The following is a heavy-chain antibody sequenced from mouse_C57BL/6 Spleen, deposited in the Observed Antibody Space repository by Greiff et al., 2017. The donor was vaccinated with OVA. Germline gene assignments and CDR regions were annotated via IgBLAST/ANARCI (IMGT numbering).Heavy chain of an antibody. D-gene: IGHD2-1*01. CDR1: GFTFSDYG. V-gene: IGHV5-17*01. Sequence: EVQRVESGGGLVKPGGSLKLSCAASGFTFSDYGMHWVRQAPEKGLEWVAYISSGSSTIYYADTVKGRFTISRDHAKNTLFLQMTSLRSEDTAMYYCARCGNYVWWYFEVWGTGTTVTVSS. CDR3: ARCGNYVWWYFEV. J-gene: IGHJ1*03. CDR2: ISSGSSTI.